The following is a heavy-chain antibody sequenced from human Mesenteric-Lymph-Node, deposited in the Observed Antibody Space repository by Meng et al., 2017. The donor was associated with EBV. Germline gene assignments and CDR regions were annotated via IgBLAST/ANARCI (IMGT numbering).Heavy chain of an antibody. J-gene: IGHJ1*01. CDR1: GGSVSASDW. CDR2: IYHTGST. Sequence: QGQLQQWGQGGVAPSGPLSLPSVVPGGSVSASDWWSWFRQPPGQGLGWIGEIYHTGSTNYNPSLRSRVTISVDNSKNQFSLRLNSGPAADTAVYYCARGWGHADYFAEYFHNWGQGTLVTVSS. D-gene: IGHD4-17*01. V-gene: IGHV4-4*02. CDR3: ARGWGHADYFAEYFHN.